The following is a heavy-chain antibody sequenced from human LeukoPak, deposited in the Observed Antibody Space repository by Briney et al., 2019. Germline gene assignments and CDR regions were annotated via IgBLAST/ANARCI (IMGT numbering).Heavy chain of an antibody. CDR1: GFTFSSYW. D-gene: IGHD4-17*01. CDR3: ARTYGDYARGRISYYMDV. Sequence: GGSLRLSCAASGFTFSSYWMHWVRQAPGKGLVWVSRINSDGSSTSYADSVKGRFTISRDNAKNTLYLQMNSLRAEDTAVYYCARTYGDYARGRISYYMDVWGKGTTVTVSS. J-gene: IGHJ6*03. CDR2: INSDGSST. V-gene: IGHV3-74*01.